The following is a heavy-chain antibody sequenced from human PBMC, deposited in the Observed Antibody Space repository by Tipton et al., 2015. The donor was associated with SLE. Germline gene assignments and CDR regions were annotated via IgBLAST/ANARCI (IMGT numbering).Heavy chain of an antibody. D-gene: IGHD6-6*01. Sequence: TLSLTCTVSGGSISSYYWSWIRQPPGKGLEWIGYIYYSGSTNYNPSLKSRVTISVDTSKNQFSLKLSSVTAADTAVYYCARDYSSSSGYYYYYMDVWGKGTTVTVSS. CDR1: GGSISSYY. CDR2: IYYSGST. V-gene: IGHV4-59*01. J-gene: IGHJ6*03. CDR3: ARDYSSSSGYYYYYMDV.